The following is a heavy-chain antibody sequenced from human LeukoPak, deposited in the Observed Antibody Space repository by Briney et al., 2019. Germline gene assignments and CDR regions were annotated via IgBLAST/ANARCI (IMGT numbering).Heavy chain of an antibody. CDR2: IYYSGST. CDR1: GGSISSYY. V-gene: IGHV4-59*08. J-gene: IGHJ4*02. CDR3: ARLDCSGGSCYPFDY. Sequence: SETLSLTCTVSGGSISSYYWNWIRQPPGKGLEWIGYIYYSGSTNYKPSLKSRVTISVDTSKNQFSLKLSSVTAADTAVYYCARLDCSGGSCYPFDYWGQGTLVTVSS. D-gene: IGHD2-15*01.